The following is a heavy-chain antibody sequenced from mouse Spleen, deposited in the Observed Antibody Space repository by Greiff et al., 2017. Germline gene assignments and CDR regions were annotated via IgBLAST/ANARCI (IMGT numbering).Heavy chain of an antibody. J-gene: IGHJ2*01. CDR3: ARQTLYDYAFDY. V-gene: IGHV5-9-1*01. CDR2: ISSGGSYT. D-gene: IGHD2-4*01. CDR1: GFTFSSYA. Sequence: DVMLVESGGGLVKPGGSLKLSCAASGFTFSSYAMSWVRQTPEKRMEWVATISSGGSYTYYPDSVKGRFTISRDNAKNTLYLQMSSLRSEDTAMYYCARQTLYDYAFDYWGQGTTLTVSS.